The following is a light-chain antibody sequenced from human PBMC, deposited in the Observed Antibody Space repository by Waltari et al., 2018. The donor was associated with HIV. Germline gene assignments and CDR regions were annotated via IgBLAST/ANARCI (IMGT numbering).Light chain of an antibody. Sequence: QSALTQPHSVSGSPGQSVTPSCTGTSSDVRDYTYVSWYQRHPGKAPKLMIYDVTKRPSGVPDRFSGSKSGNTASLTISGLQAEDDAEYYCCSYAGTWLFGGGTKLTVL. J-gene: IGLJ3*02. CDR1: SSDVRDYTY. V-gene: IGLV2-11*01. CDR2: DVT. CDR3: CSYAGTWL.